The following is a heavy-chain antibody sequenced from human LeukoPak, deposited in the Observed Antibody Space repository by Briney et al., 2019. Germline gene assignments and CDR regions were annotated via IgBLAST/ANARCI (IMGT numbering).Heavy chain of an antibody. Sequence: GGSLRLSCAASGFTLSSYAMRWVRQAPGKGLEWVSSTTDSGSRTYYADSVKGRFTISRDNSKNMLYLQMNSLRAEDTAVYYCAKGGAMADKYYQEWGQGTLVTVSS. J-gene: IGHJ1*01. CDR1: GFTLSSYA. V-gene: IGHV3-23*01. CDR2: TTDSGSRT. D-gene: IGHD6-19*01. CDR3: AKGGAMADKYYQE.